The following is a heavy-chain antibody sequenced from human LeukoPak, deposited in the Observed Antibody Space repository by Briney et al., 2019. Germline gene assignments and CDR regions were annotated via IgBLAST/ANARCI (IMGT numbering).Heavy chain of an antibody. D-gene: IGHD2-15*01. V-gene: IGHV1-2*02. CDR2: INPNSGGT. CDR1: GYTFTGYY. CDR3: ASAFVVVVAARFDY. Sequence: HWASVKVSCKASGYTFTGYYMHWVRQAPGQGLEWMGWINPNSGGTNYAQKFQGRVTMTRDTSISTAYMELSRLRSDDTAVYYCASAFVVVVAARFDYWGQGTLVTVSS. J-gene: IGHJ4*02.